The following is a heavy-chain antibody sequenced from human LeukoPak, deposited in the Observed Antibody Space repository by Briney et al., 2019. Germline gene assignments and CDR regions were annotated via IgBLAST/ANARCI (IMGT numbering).Heavy chain of an antibody. J-gene: IGHJ4*02. CDR1: GFNLCNYA. CDR2: ITGSGTNT. D-gene: IGHD3-9*01. Sequence: GAVLRISCFGSGFNLCNYAISLGPPAPGEGVELGSTITGSGTNTYYADSVKGRFTISRDNSKNTVFLQMNSLRHEDTAIYYCVIWGDYDVLTGYYVPDYWGQGTLVTVSS. V-gene: IGHV3-23*01. CDR3: VIWGDYDVLTGYYVPDY.